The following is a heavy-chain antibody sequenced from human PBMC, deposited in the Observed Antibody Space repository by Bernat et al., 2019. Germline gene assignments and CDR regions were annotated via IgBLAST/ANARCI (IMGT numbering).Heavy chain of an antibody. CDR3: ARDRSGGWTDP. V-gene: IGHV3-74*01. Sequence: EVQLVESGGGLVQPGGSLRLSCAASGFTFGGYWMHWVRQAPGKGLVWVSRISSDGSGTTYADSVKGRLTISGDNAKNTLYLQMTGLRAEDTAVYYCARDRSGGWTDPWGQGTLAPVSS. D-gene: IGHD6-19*01. CDR1: GFTFGGYW. CDR2: ISSDGSGT. J-gene: IGHJ5*02.